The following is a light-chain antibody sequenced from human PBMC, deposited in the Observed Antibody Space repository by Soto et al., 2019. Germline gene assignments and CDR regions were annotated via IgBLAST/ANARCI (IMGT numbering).Light chain of an antibody. Sequence: QSVLTQPASVSGSPGQSITISCSGSTSDVGGHDFVSWYQHHPGKAPKLLIFEVTNRPSGVSHRFSGSKSGNTASLTISGLQVEDEADYYRTSYSSRSPYVFGTGTKVTVL. CDR2: EVT. CDR1: TSDVGGHDF. CDR3: TSYSSRSPYV. J-gene: IGLJ1*01. V-gene: IGLV2-14*01.